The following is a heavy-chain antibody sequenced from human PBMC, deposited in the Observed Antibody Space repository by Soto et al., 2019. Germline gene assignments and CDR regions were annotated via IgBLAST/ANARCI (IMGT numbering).Heavy chain of an antibody. CDR2: ISAYNGNT. V-gene: IGHV1-18*04. D-gene: IGHD3-16*01. J-gene: IGHJ1*01. CDR3: SRDGAVSALGHFHH. CDR1: GYAFTSYG. Sequence: QVQLVQSGAEVKKPGASVKVSCKASGYAFTSYGISWVRQAPGRGLEWMGWISAYNGNTNYAQSLEGRVTMTTDTTTRRAYMQMSTLRSDDTAFYYCSRDGAVSALGHFHHWGQGTLVPVSS.